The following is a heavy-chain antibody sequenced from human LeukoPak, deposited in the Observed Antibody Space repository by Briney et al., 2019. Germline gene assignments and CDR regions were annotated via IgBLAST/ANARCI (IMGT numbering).Heavy chain of an antibody. CDR2: TYYSGST. Sequence: SQTLSLTCTVSGGSISSGDYYWSWIRQPPGGGLEWIGYTYYSGSTYYNPSLKSRVTISVDTSKNQFSLKLTSVTAADTAVYYCARGGEGATPYYYYMDVWGKGTTVTVSS. D-gene: IGHD1-26*01. V-gene: IGHV4-30-4*01. CDR1: GGSISSGDYY. J-gene: IGHJ6*03. CDR3: ARGGEGATPYYYYMDV.